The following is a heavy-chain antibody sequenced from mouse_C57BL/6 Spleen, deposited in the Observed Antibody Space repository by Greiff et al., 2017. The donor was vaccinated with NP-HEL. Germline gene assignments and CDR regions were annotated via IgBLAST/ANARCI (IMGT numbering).Heavy chain of an antibody. CDR1: GYSITSGYD. D-gene: IGHD1-1*01. J-gene: IGHJ1*03. CDR2: ISYSGST. CDR3: ARDAGSSFWYFDV. Sequence: EVQLQQSGPGMVKPSQSLPLTCTVTGYSITSGYDWHWIRHLPGNKLEWMGYISYSGSTNYNPSLKSRISITHDTSKNHFFLKLNSVTTEDTATYYCARDAGSSFWYFDVWGTGTTVTVSS. V-gene: IGHV3-1*01.